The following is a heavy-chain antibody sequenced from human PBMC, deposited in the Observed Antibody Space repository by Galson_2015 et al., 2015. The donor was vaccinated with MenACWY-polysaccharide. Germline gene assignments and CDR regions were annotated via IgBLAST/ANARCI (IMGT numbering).Heavy chain of an antibody. CDR1: GFTFSSYW. V-gene: IGHV3-7*03. CDR3: AKYGSGSRTAFEI. D-gene: IGHD3-10*01. Sequence: SLRLSCAASGFTFSSYWMSWVRQAPGKGLEWVANINKDGSEKYYVDSVKGRFTISRDNAKNSLYLQMNSLRAGDTAVYYCAKYGSGSRTAFEIWGQGTMVTVSS. CDR2: INKDGSEK. J-gene: IGHJ3*02.